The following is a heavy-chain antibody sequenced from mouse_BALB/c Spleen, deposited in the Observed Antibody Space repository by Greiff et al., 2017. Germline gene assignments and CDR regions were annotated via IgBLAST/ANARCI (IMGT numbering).Heavy chain of an antibody. CDR3: ARGESYAMDY. V-gene: IGHV3-6*02. J-gene: IGHJ4*01. Sequence: EVQLQQSGPGLVKPSQSLSLTCSVTGYSITSGYYWNWIRQFPGNKLEWMGYISYDGSNNYNPSLKNRISITRDTSKNQFFLKLNSVTTEDTATYYCARGESYAMDYWGQGTSVTVSS. CDR2: ISYDGSN. CDR1: GYSITSGYY.